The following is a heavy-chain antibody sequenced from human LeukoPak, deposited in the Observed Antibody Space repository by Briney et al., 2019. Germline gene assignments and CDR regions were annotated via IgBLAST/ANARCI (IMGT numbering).Heavy chain of an antibody. V-gene: IGHV4-34*01. J-gene: IGHJ6*03. D-gene: IGHD3-9*01. Sequence: PSETLSLTCAVYVGSFSGYYWRCIPQPPGKGREWIGEINHSGSTNHNPSLKSRVTISVDTSKNQFSLKLSSVTSADTAVYYCARDPVYDILTGYHRYYYYMDVWGKGTTVTVSS. CDR3: ARDPVYDILTGYHRYYYYMDV. CDR2: INHSGST. CDR1: VGSFSGYY.